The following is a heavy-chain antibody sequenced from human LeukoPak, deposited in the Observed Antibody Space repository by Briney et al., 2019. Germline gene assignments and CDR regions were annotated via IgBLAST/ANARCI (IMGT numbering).Heavy chain of an antibody. CDR3: TRGAYSSGPFDP. D-gene: IGHD6-19*01. CDR1: GFTFSSYW. V-gene: IGHV3-74*01. J-gene: IGHJ5*02. Sequence: GGSLRLSCAASGFTFSSYWMHWVRQAPGKGLVWVSRINSDGSSTSYADSVKGRFTISRDNAKNTLYLQMNSLRAEDTAVYYCTRGAYSSGPFDPWGQGTLVTVSS. CDR2: INSDGSST.